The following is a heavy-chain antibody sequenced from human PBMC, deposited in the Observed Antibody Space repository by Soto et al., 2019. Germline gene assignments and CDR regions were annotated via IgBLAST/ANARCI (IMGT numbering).Heavy chain of an antibody. CDR3: ARGNSGSYHTPFDY. J-gene: IGHJ4*02. V-gene: IGHV3-11*01. D-gene: IGHD1-26*01. Sequence: GSLRLSCAASGFTFSDYYMTWIRQAPGKGLEWVSYTSSGGTIKYYADSVKGRFTISRDNAKNSLSLQMNRLRAEDTAVYYCARGNSGSYHTPFDYWGQGTLVTSPQ. CDR2: TSSGGTIK. CDR1: GFTFSDYY.